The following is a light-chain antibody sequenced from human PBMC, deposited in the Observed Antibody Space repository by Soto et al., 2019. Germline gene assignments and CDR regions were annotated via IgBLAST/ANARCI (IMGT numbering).Light chain of an antibody. J-gene: IGLJ1*01. V-gene: IGLV2-14*01. CDR1: SSDIGGFYY. Sequence: QSVLTQPASVSGSPGQSITISCTGTSSDIGGFYYVSWYQHHPGKDPKLMIYQVSNRPSGVSNRFSGYKSGNTASLTISGLQAEDDADYFCSSYSSSSTFYVFGAGTKVTVL. CDR2: QVS. CDR3: SSYSSSSTFYV.